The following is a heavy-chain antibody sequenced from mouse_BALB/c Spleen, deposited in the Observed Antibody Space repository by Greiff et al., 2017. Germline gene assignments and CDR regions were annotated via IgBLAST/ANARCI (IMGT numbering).Heavy chain of an antibody. D-gene: IGHD2-1*01. Sequence: DVHLVESGGGLVQPGGSRKLSCAASGFTFSSFGMHWVRQAPEKGLEWVAYISSGSSTIYYADTVKGRFTISRDNPKNTLFLQMTSLRSEDTAMYYCARNGNYYYAMDYWGQGTSVTVSS. CDR3: ARNGNYYYAMDY. V-gene: IGHV5-17*02. CDR2: ISSGSSTI. J-gene: IGHJ4*01. CDR1: GFTFSSFG.